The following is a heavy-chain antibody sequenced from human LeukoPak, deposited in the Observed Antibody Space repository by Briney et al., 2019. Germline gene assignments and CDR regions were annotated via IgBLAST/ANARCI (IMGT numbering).Heavy chain of an antibody. CDR3: ARPRSVYYYDGSGYYSDAFDI. Sequence: ASVKVSCKASGYTFTGYYMHWVRQAPGQGLEWMGWINPNSGGTNYAQKFQGRVTMTRDTSISTAYMELSRLRSDDTAVYYCARPRSVYYYDGSGYYSDAFDIWGQGTMVTVSS. CDR2: INPNSGGT. CDR1: GYTFTGYY. J-gene: IGHJ3*02. D-gene: IGHD3-22*01. V-gene: IGHV1-2*02.